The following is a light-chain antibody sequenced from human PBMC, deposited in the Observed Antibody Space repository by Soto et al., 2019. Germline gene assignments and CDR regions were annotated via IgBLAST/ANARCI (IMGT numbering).Light chain of an antibody. CDR3: ASWDNTLGAYF. J-gene: IGLJ1*01. CDR1: RSNIGNTF. Sequence: QSVLTQPPSVSAAAGQRVTISCSGSRSNIGNTFVSWYQHLPGVAPKLLISANDKRPSGISDRFSGSKSDASATLGISGLQTGEEAVYYCASWDNTLGAYFFGTGTKVTVL. V-gene: IGLV1-51*01. CDR2: AND.